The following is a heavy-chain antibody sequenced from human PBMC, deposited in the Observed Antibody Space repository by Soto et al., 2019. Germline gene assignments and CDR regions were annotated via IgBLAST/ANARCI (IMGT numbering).Heavy chain of an antibody. CDR3: AILDNYFTPTPPDV. D-gene: IGHD2-2*03. J-gene: IGHJ6*02. Sequence: QVQLVQSGDEVRKPGSSVKVSCKASGYIFVNYGIAWVRQAPGQGLEWMGWISPYSGNTHYASKVQGRLTMTTDTSTTPAYMDLASLTSHDTAVYYCAILDNYFTPTPPDVWPQATTVTLSS. CDR2: ISPYSGNT. CDR1: GYIFVNYG. V-gene: IGHV1-18*01.